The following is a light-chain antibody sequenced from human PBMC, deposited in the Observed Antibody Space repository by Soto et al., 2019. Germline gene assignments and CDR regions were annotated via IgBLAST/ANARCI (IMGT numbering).Light chain of an antibody. V-gene: IGKV3-11*01. Sequence: EIALTQSPATLSFSPGERATLSCRPSQSVSSYLAWYQQKPGQAPRLLIYDASNRATGIPVRFSGSGSGTDFTLTISGLEPEDFAVYYCQQRSDWPPITFGHGTRLEI. J-gene: IGKJ5*01. CDR2: DAS. CDR3: QQRSDWPPIT. CDR1: QSVSSY.